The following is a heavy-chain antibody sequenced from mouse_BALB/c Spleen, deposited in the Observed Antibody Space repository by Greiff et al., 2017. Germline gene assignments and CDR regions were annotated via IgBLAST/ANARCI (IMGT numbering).Heavy chain of an antibody. D-gene: IGHD1-1*01. V-gene: IGHV5-6-3*01. J-gene: IGHJ1*01. CDR3: ASAYYYGSSYWYFDV. CDR2: INSNGGST. CDR1: GFTFSSYG. Sequence: EVMLVESGGGLVQPGGSLKLSCAASGFTFSSYGMSWVRQTPDKRLELVATINSNGGSTYYPDSVKGRFTISRDNAKNTLYLQMSSLKSEDTAMYYCASAYYYGSSYWYFDVWGAGTTVTVSS.